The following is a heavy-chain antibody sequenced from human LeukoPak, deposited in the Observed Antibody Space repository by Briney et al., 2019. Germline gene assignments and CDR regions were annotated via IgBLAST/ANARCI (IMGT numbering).Heavy chain of an antibody. D-gene: IGHD3-9*01. CDR1: GGSISISSYY. J-gene: IGHJ4*02. V-gene: IGHV4-61*02. Sequence: SETLSLTCTVSGGSISISSYYWSWIRQPAGKGLEWIGRIYTSGSTNYNPSLKSRVTISVDTSKNQFSLKLSSVTAADTAVYYCASGLRYFDLYYWGQGALVTVSS. CDR2: IYTSGST. CDR3: ASGLRYFDLYY.